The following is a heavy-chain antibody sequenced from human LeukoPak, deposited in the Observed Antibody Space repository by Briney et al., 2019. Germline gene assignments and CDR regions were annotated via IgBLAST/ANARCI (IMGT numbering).Heavy chain of an antibody. Sequence: ASVKVPCKASGYTSTGYYMHWVRQAPGQGLEWMGWINPNSGGTNYAQKFQGRVTMTRDTSISTAYMELSRLRSDDTAVYYCARVKEGYDFWSGYDYAFDIWGQGTMVTVSS. J-gene: IGHJ3*02. CDR2: INPNSGGT. CDR1: GYTSTGYY. D-gene: IGHD3-3*01. V-gene: IGHV1-2*02. CDR3: ARVKEGYDFWSGYDYAFDI.